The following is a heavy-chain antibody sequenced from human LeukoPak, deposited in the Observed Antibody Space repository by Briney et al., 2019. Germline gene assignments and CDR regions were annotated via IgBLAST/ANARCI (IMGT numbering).Heavy chain of an antibody. D-gene: IGHD3-10*01. CDR1: GFTFSSYG. Sequence: PGGSLRLSCAASGFTFSSYGMHWVRQAPGKGLEWVAVISYDGSNKYYADSVKGRFTISRDNSKNTLYLQMNSLRAEDTAVYYCARGSGFSPMAFDIWGQGTMVTVSS. CDR3: ARGSGFSPMAFDI. J-gene: IGHJ3*02. CDR2: ISYDGSNK. V-gene: IGHV3-30*03.